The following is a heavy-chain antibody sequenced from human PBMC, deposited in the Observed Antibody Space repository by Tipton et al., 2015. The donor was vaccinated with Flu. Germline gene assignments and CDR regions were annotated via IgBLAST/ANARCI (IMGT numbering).Heavy chain of an antibody. D-gene: IGHD3-16*01. CDR1: GYSISSGYY. CDR2: IYHSGST. V-gene: IGHV4-38-2*02. CDR3: VRDGGVH. Sequence: TLSLTCAVSGYSISSGYYWGWARQPPGKGLEWIGTIYHSGSTYYNPSLKSRLTMSVDTSKNQFSLKLSSVTAADTALYYCVRDGGVHWGQGTQVTVSS. J-gene: IGHJ4*02.